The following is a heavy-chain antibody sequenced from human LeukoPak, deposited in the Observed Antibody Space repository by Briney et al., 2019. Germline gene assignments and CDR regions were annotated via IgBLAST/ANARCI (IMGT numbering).Heavy chain of an antibody. J-gene: IGHJ5*02. V-gene: IGHV4-59*01. CDR3: ARDRREAPERPNWFDP. CDR2: IYYSGST. CDR1: GGSISSYY. D-gene: IGHD1-1*01. Sequence: SETLSLTCTVYGGSISSYYWSWIRQPPGKGLEWIGYIYYSGSTNYNPSLKSRVTISVDTSKNQFSLKLSSVTAADTAVYYCARDRREAPERPNWFDPWGQGTLVTVSS.